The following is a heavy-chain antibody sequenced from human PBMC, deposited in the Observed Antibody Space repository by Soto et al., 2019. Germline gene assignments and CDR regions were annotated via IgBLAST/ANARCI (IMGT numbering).Heavy chain of an antibody. J-gene: IGHJ4*02. D-gene: IGHD3-22*01. CDR1: GGSTSSYY. Sequence: WETLSLTCTVSGGSTSSYYWSWIRQPPGKGLEWIGYIYYSGSTNYNPSLKSRVTISLDTSKNQFSLKLSSVTAADTAVYYCARDKHTSGFYALDYWGQGTLVTVSS. V-gene: IGHV4-59*01. CDR2: IYYSGST. CDR3: ARDKHTSGFYALDY.